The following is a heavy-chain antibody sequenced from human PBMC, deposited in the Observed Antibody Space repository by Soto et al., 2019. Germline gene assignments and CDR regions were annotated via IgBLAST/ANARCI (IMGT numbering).Heavy chain of an antibody. D-gene: IGHD3-16*01. CDR1: GFTVRTKY. Sequence: GGSLRLSCAASGFTVRTKYMSWVRQAPGKGLEWVSVIYSGGSTFYADSVRGRFTISRDNSKNTVNLQMNSLRAEDTAVYYCARDPWVADYWGQGTLVTVSS. V-gene: IGHV3-66*01. J-gene: IGHJ4*02. CDR2: IYSGGST. CDR3: ARDPWVADY.